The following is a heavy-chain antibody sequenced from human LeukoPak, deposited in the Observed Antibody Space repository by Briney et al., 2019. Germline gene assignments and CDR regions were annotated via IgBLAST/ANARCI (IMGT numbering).Heavy chain of an antibody. Sequence: SETLSLTCAVYGGSFSGYYWSWIRQPPGKGLEWIGEINHSGSTNYNPSLKSRVTISVDTSKNQFSLKLSSVTAADTAVYYCARGAVPAGRWFDPWGQGTLVTVSS. CDR2: INHSGST. CDR3: ARGAVPAGRWFDP. V-gene: IGHV4-34*01. D-gene: IGHD2-2*01. J-gene: IGHJ5*02. CDR1: GGSFSGYY.